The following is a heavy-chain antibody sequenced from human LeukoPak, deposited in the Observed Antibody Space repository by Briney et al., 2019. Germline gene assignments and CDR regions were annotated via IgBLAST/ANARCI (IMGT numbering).Heavy chain of an antibody. D-gene: IGHD3-22*01. CDR3: ARKTYYYNSSGYYSGYYFDY. CDR2: IYPGDSDT. V-gene: IGHV5-51*01. J-gene: IGHJ4*02. CDR1: GYSFTSYW. Sequence: GESLQISCKGSGYSFTSYWIGWVRQMPGKGLEWMGIIYPGDSDTRYSPSFQGQVTISADKSISTAYLQWSSLKASDTAMYYCARKTYYYNSSGYYSGYYFDYWGQGTLVTVSS.